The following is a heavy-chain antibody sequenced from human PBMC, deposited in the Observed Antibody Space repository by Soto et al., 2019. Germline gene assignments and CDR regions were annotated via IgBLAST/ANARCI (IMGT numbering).Heavy chain of an antibody. J-gene: IGHJ6*03. D-gene: IGHD3-10*01. CDR2: INHSGST. Sequence: SETLSLTCAVYGGSFSGYYWSWIRQPPGKGLEWIGEINHSGSTNYNPYFKSRVTISVDTSKNQFSLKLSTVTAADTAVYYCARGAFLGSGINYYYIDVWGKGTTVTVSS. V-gene: IGHV4-34*01. CDR1: GGSFSGYY. CDR3: ARGAFLGSGINYYYIDV.